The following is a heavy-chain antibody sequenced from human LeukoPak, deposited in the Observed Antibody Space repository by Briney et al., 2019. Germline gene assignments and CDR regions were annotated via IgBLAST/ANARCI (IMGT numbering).Heavy chain of an antibody. J-gene: IGHJ4*02. D-gene: IGHD3-10*01. CDR3: AKDPWAYGSGPMMN. V-gene: IGHV3-30*18. Sequence: PGRSLRLSCAASGFTFSSYGMHWVRQAPGKGLEWVAVISYDGSNKYYADSVKGRFTISRDNSKNTPYLQMNSLRAEDTAVYYCAKDPWAYGSGPMMNWGQGTLVTVSS. CDR1: GFTFSSYG. CDR2: ISYDGSNK.